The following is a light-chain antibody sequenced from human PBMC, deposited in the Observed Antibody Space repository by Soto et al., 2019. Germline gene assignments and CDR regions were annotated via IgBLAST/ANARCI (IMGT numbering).Light chain of an antibody. CDR2: AAS. J-gene: IGKJ4*01. CDR1: QDIRSH. Sequence: IQFTQSPSSLSGSVGDSVTITCEASQDIRSHIAWYHQKPRTAPKVLFYAASTLESAVPQRLSGSGSGTDFTLTISSLQPEDFGTYYCQQVKAFPPLTFGGGTKVDNK. CDR3: QQVKAFPPLT. V-gene: IGKV1-9*01.